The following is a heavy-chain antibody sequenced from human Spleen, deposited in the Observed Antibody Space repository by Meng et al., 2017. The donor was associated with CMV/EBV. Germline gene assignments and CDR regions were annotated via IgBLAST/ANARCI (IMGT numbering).Heavy chain of an antibody. CDR1: GFTFSSYW. V-gene: IGHV3-74*01. CDR3: ARDRTQYYDFWSGYYKYYYYGMDV. CDR2: INSDGSST. D-gene: IGHD3-3*01. J-gene: IGHJ6*02. Sequence: GESLKISCAASGFTFSSYWMHWVRQAPGKGLVWVSRINSDGSSTSYADSVKGRFTISRDNAKNTLYLQMNSLRAEDTAVYYCARDRTQYYDFWSGYYKYYYYGMDVWGQGTTVTVSS.